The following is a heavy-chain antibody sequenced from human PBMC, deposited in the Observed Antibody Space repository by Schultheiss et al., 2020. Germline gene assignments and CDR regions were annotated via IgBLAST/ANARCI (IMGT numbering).Heavy chain of an antibody. Sequence: ASVKVSCKASGGTFSSYAISWVRQAPGQGLEWMGWISAYNGNTNYAQKFRGRVTITSDRSVSTAYMELSSLRSEDMVVYSCVKVGEYSSSSRYGDYVPPLNWVIYWGQGTLVNVSS. CDR2: ISAYNGNT. D-gene: IGHD6-6*01. CDR1: GGTFSSYA. J-gene: IGHJ4*02. CDR3: VKVGEYSSSSRYGDYVPPLNWVIY. V-gene: IGHV1-18*03.